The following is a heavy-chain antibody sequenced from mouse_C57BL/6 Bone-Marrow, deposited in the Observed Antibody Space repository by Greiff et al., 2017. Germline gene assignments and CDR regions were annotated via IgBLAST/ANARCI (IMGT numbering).Heavy chain of an antibody. V-gene: IGHV1-75*01. CDR1: GYTFTDYY. D-gene: IGHD2-1*01. J-gene: IGHJ1*03. CDR3: ARWENGLLWYFDV. Sequence: VQLQQSGPELVKPGASVKISCKASGYTFTDYYINWVKQRPGQGLEWIGWIFPGSGSTYYNEKFKGKATLTVDKSSSTAYMLLSSLTSEDSAVYFCARWENGLLWYFDVWGTGTTVTVSS. CDR2: IFPGSGST.